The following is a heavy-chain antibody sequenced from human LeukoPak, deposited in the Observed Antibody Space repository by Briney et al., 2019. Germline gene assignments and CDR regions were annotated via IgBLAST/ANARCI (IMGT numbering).Heavy chain of an antibody. Sequence: SQTLSLTCAVSGDSVSSNSAAWNWIMQSPSRGLEWLGRTYYRSKWYNDYAVSVKSRITINPDTSKNQFSLQLNSVTPEDTAVYYCVRDDGIGLDAFDVWSPGTMVTVSS. CDR2: TYYRSKWYN. D-gene: IGHD1-14*01. V-gene: IGHV6-1*01. J-gene: IGHJ3*01. CDR3: VRDDGIGLDAFDV. CDR1: GDSVSSNSAA.